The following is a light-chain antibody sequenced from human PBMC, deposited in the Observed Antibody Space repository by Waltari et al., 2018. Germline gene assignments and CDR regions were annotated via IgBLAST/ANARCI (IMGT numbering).Light chain of an antibody. Sequence: SYVLTQSPSVSVAPGQTARITCGGDNIGRKSVHWYQQKPGQAPVLVVYDDSDRPSGIPGQFSGSKSGNTATLTISRVEAGDEADYFCQMWDSSSGHPYVFGSGTKVTVL. CDR1: NIGRKS. V-gene: IGLV3-21*02. CDR3: QMWDSSSGHPYV. J-gene: IGLJ1*01. CDR2: DDS.